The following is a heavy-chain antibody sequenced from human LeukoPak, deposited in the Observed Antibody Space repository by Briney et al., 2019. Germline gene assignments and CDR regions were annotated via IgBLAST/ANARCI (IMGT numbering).Heavy chain of an antibody. V-gene: IGHV1-18*01. CDR1: GYTFTSYG. CDR3: ARRGPVVMTSLHMEYYFDS. J-gene: IGHJ4*02. Sequence: ASVKVSCKASGYTFTSYGISWVRQAPGQGLEWMGWISANNGNTNYAQKLQGRVTMTTDTSTSTAYMEMRSLRSDDTAVYYCARRGPVVMTSLHMEYYFDSWGPGTLVTVSS. D-gene: IGHD2-21*02. CDR2: ISANNGNT.